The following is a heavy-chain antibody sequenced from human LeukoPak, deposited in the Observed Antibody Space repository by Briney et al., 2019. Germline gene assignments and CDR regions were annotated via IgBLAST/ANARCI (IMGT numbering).Heavy chain of an antibody. D-gene: IGHD3-22*01. CDR2: ISANNGDT. Sequence: ASVKVSCKASGFPFISYGVIWVRQAPGQGLEWIGWISANNGDTNYVQKFQGRVTMTTDTSTSTAYMELRNLRSEDTAVYYCARGDTDASGYRPNWFDTWGQGTLVTVSS. V-gene: IGHV1-18*01. CDR1: GFPFISYG. J-gene: IGHJ5*02. CDR3: ARGDTDASGYRPNWFDT.